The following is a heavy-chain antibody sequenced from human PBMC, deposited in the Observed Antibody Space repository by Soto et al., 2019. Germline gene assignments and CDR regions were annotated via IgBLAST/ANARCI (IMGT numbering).Heavy chain of an antibody. Sequence: PGGSLRLSCAASGFTFSSYSMNWVRQAPGKGLEWVSSISSSSSYIYYADSVKGRFTISRDNAKNSLYLQMNSLRAEDTAVYYCARDGRSGCSGGSCYSAEYFQHWGQGTLVTVSS. CDR1: GFTFSSYS. V-gene: IGHV3-21*01. D-gene: IGHD2-15*01. CDR2: ISSSSSYI. CDR3: ARDGRSGCSGGSCYSAEYFQH. J-gene: IGHJ1*01.